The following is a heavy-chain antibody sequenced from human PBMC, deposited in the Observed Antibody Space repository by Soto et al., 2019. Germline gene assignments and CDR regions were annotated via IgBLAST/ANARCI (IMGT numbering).Heavy chain of an antibody. CDR1: GYSFTNYY. J-gene: IGHJ4*02. D-gene: IGHD5-12*01. V-gene: IGHV1-46*01. CDR2: INPSGGTT. CDR3: ARDGATTGSYYLDY. Sequence: QMQLVQSGAEVKKPGASVKVSCKASGYSFTNYYMHWVRQAPGQGLEWMGIINPSGGTTRYARKFQGRITMTSDTSTSTVYMEVSSLSSEDTAVYYCARDGATTGSYYLDYWGQGTLVTVSS.